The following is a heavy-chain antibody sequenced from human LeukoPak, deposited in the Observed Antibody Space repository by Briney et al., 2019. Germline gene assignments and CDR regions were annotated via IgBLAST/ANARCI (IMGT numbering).Heavy chain of an antibody. D-gene: IGHD4-23*01. CDR2: IYYSGST. J-gene: IGHJ3*01. V-gene: IGHV4-39*01. Sequence: SETLSLTCTVSGGSISSSSYYWGWIRQPPGKGLEWIGSIYYSGSTYYNPSLKSRVTISVDTSKNQFSLKLSSVTAADTAVYYCARHVDGGKKAFDLWGQGTMVTVFS. CDR3: ARHVDGGKKAFDL. CDR1: GGSISSSSYY.